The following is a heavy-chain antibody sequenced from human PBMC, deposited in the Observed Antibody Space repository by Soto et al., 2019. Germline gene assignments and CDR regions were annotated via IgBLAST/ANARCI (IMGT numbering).Heavy chain of an antibody. V-gene: IGHV3-33*01. J-gene: IGHJ6*02. CDR1: GFTFSSYG. CDR3: ARDWYSSGWYLPYYYYYGMDV. Sequence: GSLRLSCAASGFTFSSYGMHWVRQAPGKGLEWVAVIWYDGSNKYYADSVKGRFTISRDNSKNTLFLQMNSLRAEDTAVYYCARDWYSSGWYLPYYYYYGMDVWGQGTTVTVSS. CDR2: IWYDGSNK. D-gene: IGHD6-19*01.